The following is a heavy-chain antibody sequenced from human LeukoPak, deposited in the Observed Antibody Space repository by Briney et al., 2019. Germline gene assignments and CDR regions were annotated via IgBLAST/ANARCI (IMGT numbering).Heavy chain of an antibody. D-gene: IGHD5-12*01. CDR2: IYYSGST. J-gene: IGHJ4*02. CDR3: ARDGYSGSDAL. V-gene: IGHV4-39*07. Sequence: SETLSLTCTVSGDSISSRSYYWGWIRQPPGKGLEWIGSIYYSGSTYYNPSLKSRVTISVNTSKNQFSLKLSSVTAADTAIYYCARDGYSGSDALWGQGTLVTVSS. CDR1: GDSISSRSYY.